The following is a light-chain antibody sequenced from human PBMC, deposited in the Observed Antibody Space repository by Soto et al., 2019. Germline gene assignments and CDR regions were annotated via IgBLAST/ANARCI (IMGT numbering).Light chain of an antibody. J-gene: IGKJ2*01. CDR3: QQSYSTPPMHT. CDR1: QSISSY. CDR2: AAS. Sequence: DIQMTQSPSSLSASVGDRVTITCRASQSISSYLNWYQQKPGKAPKLLIYAASSLQSGVPSRFSGSGSGTDFTLTISYLQPEDFATYYCQQSYSTPPMHTFGQGTKLEIK. V-gene: IGKV1-39*01.